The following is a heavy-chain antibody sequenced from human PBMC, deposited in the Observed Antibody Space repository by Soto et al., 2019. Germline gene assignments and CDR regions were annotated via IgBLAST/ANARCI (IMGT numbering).Heavy chain of an antibody. Sequence: PGGSLRLSCAASGFTFNNYGMHWVRQAPGKGLEWVALIWYDGSNREYADSVKGRFTISRDNSKNTLYLQMSSLRVEDTAVYYCAKDRGGLIAVAAPYYYYGMDVWGQGTTVTVSS. CDR2: IWYDGSNR. CDR3: AKDRGGLIAVAAPYYYYGMDV. V-gene: IGHV3-33*06. J-gene: IGHJ6*02. CDR1: GFTFNNYG. D-gene: IGHD6-19*01.